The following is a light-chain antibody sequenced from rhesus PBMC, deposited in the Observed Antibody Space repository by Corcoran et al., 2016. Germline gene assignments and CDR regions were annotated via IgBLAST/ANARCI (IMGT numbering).Light chain of an antibody. CDR3: RQYSSSPCT. Sequence: DIQMTQSPSSLSASVGDTVTITCRASQSISSWLDWYQQKPGKAPKLLIYKASSLQSGVPSRFSGSGSGTDFTLTVSSLQPEDFATYYWRQYSSSPCTFGPGTKLDIK. V-gene: IGKV1-22*01. CDR2: KAS. J-gene: IGKJ3*01. CDR1: QSISSW.